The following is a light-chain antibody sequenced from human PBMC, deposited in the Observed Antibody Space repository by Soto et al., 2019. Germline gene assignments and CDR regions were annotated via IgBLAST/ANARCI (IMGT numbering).Light chain of an antibody. CDR2: EVS. Sequence: QSALTQPASVSGSPGQSITISCTGTSSDVGGYNYVSWYQHHPGKAPKLMIYEVSNRPSGVSYRFSGSKSGNTASLTISGLQAEDEADYYCSSYTSNSTSVFGTGTKLTVL. CDR1: SSDVGGYNY. J-gene: IGLJ1*01. V-gene: IGLV2-14*01. CDR3: SSYTSNSTSV.